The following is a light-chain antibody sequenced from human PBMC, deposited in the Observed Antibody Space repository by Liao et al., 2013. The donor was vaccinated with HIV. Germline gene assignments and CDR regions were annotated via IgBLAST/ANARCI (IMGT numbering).Light chain of an antibody. CDR2: YDS. J-gene: IGLJ2*01. CDR3: QAWDSSAAWVV. Sequence: SYVLTQPPSVSVAPGKTARITCGGNNIGSKSVHWYQQKPGQAPVVVIYYDSDRPSGIPERFSGSNSGNTATLTISGTQPMDEADYYCQAWDSSAAWVVFGGGTKLTVL. CDR1: NIGSKS. V-gene: IGLV3-21*01.